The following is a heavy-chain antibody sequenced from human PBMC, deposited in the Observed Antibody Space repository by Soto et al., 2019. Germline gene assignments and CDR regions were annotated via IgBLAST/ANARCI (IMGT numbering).Heavy chain of an antibody. CDR1: GFTFSSYG. D-gene: IGHD6-6*01. CDR2: ISYDGSNK. CDR3: AKDSWDSSSSRNFDY. V-gene: IGHV3-30*18. J-gene: IGHJ4*02. Sequence: GGSLRLSCAASGFTFSSYGMHWVRQAPGKGLEWVAVISYDGSNKYYADSVKGRFTSSRDNSKNTLYLQMNSLRAEDTAVYYCAKDSWDSSSSRNFDYWGQGTLVTVSS.